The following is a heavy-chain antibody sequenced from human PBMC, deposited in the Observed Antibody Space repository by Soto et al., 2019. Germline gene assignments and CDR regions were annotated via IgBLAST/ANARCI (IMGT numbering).Heavy chain of an antibody. V-gene: IGHV1-58*02. CDR3: AADARLDYYGSGSYKYYMDV. CDR1: GFTFTSSA. D-gene: IGHD3-10*01. CDR2: IVVGSGNT. Sequence: GASVKVSCKASGFTFTSSAMQWVRQARGQRLERIGWIVVGSGNTNYAQKFQERVTITRDMSTSTAYMELSSLRSEDTAVYYCAADARLDYYGSGSYKYYMDVWGKGTTVTVSS. J-gene: IGHJ6*03.